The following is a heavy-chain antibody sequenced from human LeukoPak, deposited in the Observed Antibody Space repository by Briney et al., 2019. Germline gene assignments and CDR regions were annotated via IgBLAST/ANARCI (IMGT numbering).Heavy chain of an antibody. CDR2: LTDSGGTT. V-gene: IGHV3-23*01. D-gene: IGHD5-24*01. Sequence: GGSLRLSCAASGFTFNTYTMNWVRQAPGKRPEWVSSLTDSGGTTYYVDSVRGRFTISRDNSKNTLYLHMNSLRAEDTAMYYCAKKRDAFDIWGQGTVVAVSS. J-gene: IGHJ3*02. CDR3: AKKRDAFDI. CDR1: GFTFNTYT.